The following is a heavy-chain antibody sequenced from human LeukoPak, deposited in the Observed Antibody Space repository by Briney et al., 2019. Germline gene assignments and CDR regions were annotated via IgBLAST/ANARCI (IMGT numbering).Heavy chain of an antibody. Sequence: GGSLRLSCAASGFTFSRYWMSWVRQAPGKGLEWVANTKKDGSEKYYLESVKGRFTISRDNAKNSLYLHMNSLRGEDTAVYYCALSSGNYAIPFDYWGQGTLVTVSS. CDR3: ALSSGNYAIPFDY. CDR2: TKKDGSEK. J-gene: IGHJ4*02. V-gene: IGHV3-7*01. CDR1: GFTFSRYW. D-gene: IGHD1-26*01.